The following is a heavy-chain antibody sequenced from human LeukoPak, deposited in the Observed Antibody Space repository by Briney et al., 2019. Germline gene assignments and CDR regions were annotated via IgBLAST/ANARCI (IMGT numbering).Heavy chain of an antibody. J-gene: IGHJ6*03. CDR3: ARDPYSGGYGDYYYYYMDL. CDR1: GFTFSTYN. D-gene: IGHD1-26*01. V-gene: IGHV3-21*01. Sequence: SGGSLRLSCAASGFTFSTYNMNWVRQAPGKGLEWVSSITSSSSYIYYADSVKGRFTISRDNAKNSLYLQMNSLRAEDTAAYYCARDPYSGGYGDYYYYYMDLWGQGTTVTISS. CDR2: ITSSSSYI.